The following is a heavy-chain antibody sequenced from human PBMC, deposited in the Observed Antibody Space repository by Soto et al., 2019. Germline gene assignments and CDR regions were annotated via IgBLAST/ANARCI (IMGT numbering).Heavy chain of an antibody. J-gene: IGHJ6*02. CDR1: GVTFRDYY. CDR3: AREYYYTMDV. V-gene: IGHV3-11*05. Sequence: GGFLRLSCEASGVTFRDYYMTWFRQAPGKGLEWLSYIDSSTKYTNYADSVKGRFTISRDNAKNSLYLQMNSLRADDTAVYYCAREYYYTMDVWGQGTMVTVS. CDR2: IDSSTKYT.